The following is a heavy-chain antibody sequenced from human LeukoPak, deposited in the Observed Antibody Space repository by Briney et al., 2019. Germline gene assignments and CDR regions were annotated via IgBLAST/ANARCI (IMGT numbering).Heavy chain of an antibody. D-gene: IGHD6-13*01. Sequence: GASVKVSCKASGYTFTSYYMHWVRQAPGQGLEWVGIINPSGGSTSYTQKFQGRVTMTRDMSTSTVYMELSSLRSDDTAVYYCARDYSRAAGGFDWGQGTLVTVSS. CDR3: ARDYSRAAGGFD. CDR2: INPSGGST. CDR1: GYTFTSYY. V-gene: IGHV1-46*01. J-gene: IGHJ4*02.